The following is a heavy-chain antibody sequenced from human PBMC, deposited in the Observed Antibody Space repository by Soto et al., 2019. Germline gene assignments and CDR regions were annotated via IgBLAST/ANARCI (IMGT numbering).Heavy chain of an antibody. V-gene: IGHV3-74*01. Sequence: EVQLVESGGGLVQPGGSLRLSCAASGFTFSSYWMHWVRQAPGKGLVWVSRINSDGSSTSYADSVKGRFTISRDNAKNTLYLQMNSLRAEDTAVYYCARDRDSSSWYGYIYYYYGMDVWGQGTTVTVSS. D-gene: IGHD6-13*01. CDR3: ARDRDSSSWYGYIYYYYGMDV. J-gene: IGHJ6*02. CDR2: INSDGSST. CDR1: GFTFSSYW.